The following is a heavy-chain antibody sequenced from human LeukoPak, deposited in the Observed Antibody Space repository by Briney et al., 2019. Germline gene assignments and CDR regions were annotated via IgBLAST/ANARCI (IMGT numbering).Heavy chain of an antibody. CDR1: GFSFSSYS. J-gene: IGHJ5*02. CDR3: ARPRVGATGWFDP. CDR2: ISSSSSTI. Sequence: GGSLRLSCAASGFSFSSYSMNWVRQAPGKGLEWVSYISSSSSTIYYADSVKGRFTISRDNAKNSLYLQMNSLRAADTAVYYCARPRVGATGWFDPWGQGTLVTVSS. V-gene: IGHV3-48*01. D-gene: IGHD1-26*01.